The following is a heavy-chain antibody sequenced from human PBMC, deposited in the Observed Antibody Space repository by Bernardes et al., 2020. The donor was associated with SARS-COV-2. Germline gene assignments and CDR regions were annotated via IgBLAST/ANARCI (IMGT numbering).Heavy chain of an antibody. CDR3: ASSWALGPRGYYGMDV. Sequence: SETLSLTCTVSGGSISSYYWSWIRQPPGKGLEWIGYIYYSVSTNYNPSLKSRVTISVDTSKNQFSLKLSSVTAADTAVYYCASSWALGPRGYYGMDVWGQGTTVTVSS. D-gene: IGHD2-15*01. CDR2: IYYSVST. CDR1: GGSISSYY. V-gene: IGHV4-59*01. J-gene: IGHJ6*02.